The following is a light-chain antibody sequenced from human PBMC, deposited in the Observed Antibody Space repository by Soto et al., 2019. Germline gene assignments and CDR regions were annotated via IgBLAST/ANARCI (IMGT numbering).Light chain of an antibody. Sequence: ENGLSKSPRTLPLSQGERATLSCRASQSVSSSYLAWYQQKPGQAPRLLIYGASSRATGIPDRFSGSGSGTDFTLTISRLEAEDFAVYYCQQYGRSSWTFGQGTKVDIK. CDR3: QQYGRSSWT. V-gene: IGKV3-20*01. CDR1: QSVSSSY. CDR2: GAS. J-gene: IGKJ1*01.